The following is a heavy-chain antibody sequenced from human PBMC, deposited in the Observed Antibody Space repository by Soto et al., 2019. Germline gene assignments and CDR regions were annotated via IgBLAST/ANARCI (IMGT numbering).Heavy chain of an antibody. J-gene: IGHJ6*02. CDR2: INAGNGNT. D-gene: IGHD5-18*01. CDR1: GYTFTSYA. CDR3: ARDTAPYHDYYGMDV. Sequence: ASVKVSCKASGYTFTSYAMHWVRQAPGQRLEWMGWINAGNGNTKYSQKFQGRVTITRDTSASTAYMELSSLRSEDTAVYYCARDTAPYHDYYGMDVWGQGTTVTVSS. V-gene: IGHV1-3*01.